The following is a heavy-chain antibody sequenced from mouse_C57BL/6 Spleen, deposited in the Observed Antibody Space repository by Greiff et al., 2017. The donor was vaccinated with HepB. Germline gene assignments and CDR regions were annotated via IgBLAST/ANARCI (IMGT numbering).Heavy chain of an antibody. CDR1: GYSITSGYY. V-gene: IGHV3-6*01. Sequence: EVKLVESGPGLVKPSQSLSLTCSVTGYSITSGYYWNWIRQFPGNKLEWMGYISYDGSNNYNPSLKNRISITRDTSKNQFFLKLNSVTTEDTATYYCAREGDYYDSLYFDYWGQGTTLTVSS. D-gene: IGHD2-4*01. CDR3: AREGDYYDSLYFDY. J-gene: IGHJ2*01. CDR2: ISYDGSN.